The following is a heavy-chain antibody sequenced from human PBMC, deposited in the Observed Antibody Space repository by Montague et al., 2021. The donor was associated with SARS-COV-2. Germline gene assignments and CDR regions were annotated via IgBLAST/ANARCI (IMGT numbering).Heavy chain of an antibody. D-gene: IGHD2-21*02. CDR3: ARGLRGHCIRSCYSW. V-gene: IGHV4-34*01. J-gene: IGHJ4*02. Sequence: SETLSLTCADYGGSFSSDDWSWIRQPPGKGLEWIGEMSYSGNNKYNPSLKSRVYMSLDTSRNEFSLKLSSVAAADTAVYYCARGLRGHCIRSCYSWWGQGTLVTVSS. CDR2: MSYSGNN. CDR1: GGSFSSDD.